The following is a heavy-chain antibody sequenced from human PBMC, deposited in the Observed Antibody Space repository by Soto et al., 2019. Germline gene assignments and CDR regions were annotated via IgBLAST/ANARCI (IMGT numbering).Heavy chain of an antibody. Sequence: KVCWKACGYAFTSYAISWLRQATEQGLEWMGWISAYNGNTNYAQKLQGRVTMTTDTSTSTAYMELRSLRSDDTAVYYCARCYDILTGPNAFDIWGQGTTVTVSS. D-gene: IGHD3-9*01. CDR1: GYAFTSYA. CDR2: ISAYNGNT. J-gene: IGHJ3*02. CDR3: ARCYDILTGPNAFDI. V-gene: IGHV1-18*01.